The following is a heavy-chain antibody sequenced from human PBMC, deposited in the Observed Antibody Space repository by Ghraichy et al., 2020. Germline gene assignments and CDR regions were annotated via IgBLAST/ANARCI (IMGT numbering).Heavy chain of an antibody. J-gene: IGHJ3*02. V-gene: IGHV3-9*01. D-gene: IGHD3-22*01. CDR2: ISWNSGSI. Sequence: GGSLRLYCAASGFTFDDYAMHWVRQAPGKGLEWVSGISWNSGSIGYADSVKGRFTISRDNAKNSLYLQMNSLRAEDTALYYCAKDTMIVLGAFDIWGQGTMVTVSS. CDR1: GFTFDDYA. CDR3: AKDTMIVLGAFDI.